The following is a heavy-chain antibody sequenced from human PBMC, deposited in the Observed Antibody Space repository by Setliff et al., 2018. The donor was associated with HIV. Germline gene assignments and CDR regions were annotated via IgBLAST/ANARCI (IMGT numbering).Heavy chain of an antibody. Sequence: PGGSLRLSCAASGFTFSSYGMHWARQAPGKGLEWVALISYDGNIKHYPDSMMGRFNILRDDSKKTAYLQMNSLRADDTAVYYCVKDVLKFWSGSGALDLWGPGTLVTVSS. CDR1: GFTFSSYG. CDR2: ISYDGNIK. J-gene: IGHJ5*02. D-gene: IGHD3-3*01. CDR3: VKDVLKFWSGSGALDL. V-gene: IGHV3-30*04.